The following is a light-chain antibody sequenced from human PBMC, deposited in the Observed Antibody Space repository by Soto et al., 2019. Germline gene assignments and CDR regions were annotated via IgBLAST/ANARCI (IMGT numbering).Light chain of an antibody. Sequence: DIQMTQSPSSLSASVGDRVTITCQASHDIANFVNWYRQKPGEAPRLLIFDASKLETGVPSRFSGSGFGTHFTLTISSLQPEDFATFYCQHFDNLLLSFGGGTRVDIK. V-gene: IGKV1-33*01. CDR2: DAS. J-gene: IGKJ4*01. CDR3: QHFDNLLLS. CDR1: HDIANF.